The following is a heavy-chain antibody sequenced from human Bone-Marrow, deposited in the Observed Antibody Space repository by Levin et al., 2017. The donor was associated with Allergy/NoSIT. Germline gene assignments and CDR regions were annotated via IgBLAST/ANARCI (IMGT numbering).Heavy chain of an antibody. D-gene: IGHD1-26*01. V-gene: IGHV1-2*06. Sequence: GESLKISCKASGYTFTGYYMHWVRQAPGQGLEWMGRINPNSGGTNYAQKFQGRVTMTRDTSISTAYMELSRLRSDDTAVYYCATDLVGATPFDYWGQGTLVTVSS. CDR2: INPNSGGT. CDR3: ATDLVGATPFDY. J-gene: IGHJ4*02. CDR1: GYTFTGYY.